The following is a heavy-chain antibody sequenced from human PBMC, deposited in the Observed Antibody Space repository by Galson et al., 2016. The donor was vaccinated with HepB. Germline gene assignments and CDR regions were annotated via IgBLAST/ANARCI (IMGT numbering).Heavy chain of an antibody. CDR2: IWYDGSNK. J-gene: IGHJ4*02. Sequence: SLRLSCAASGFTFTRYGMHWVRQSPGKGLESVAFIWYDGSNKYYADSVKGRFTISRDNSKNTLYLQMNSLRAEDTAVYYCAREGAEMAVAGTAFDYRGQGTLVTVSS. CDR3: AREGAEMAVAGTAFDY. D-gene: IGHD6-19*01. CDR1: GFTFTRYG. V-gene: IGHV3-33*08.